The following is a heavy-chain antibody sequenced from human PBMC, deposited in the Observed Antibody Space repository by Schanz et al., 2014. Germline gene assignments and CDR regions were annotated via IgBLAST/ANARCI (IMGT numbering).Heavy chain of an antibody. D-gene: IGHD2-15*01. CDR1: GFAFSVYG. V-gene: IGHV3-33*03. CDR3: AKARRKSNCSGGRCFHYSYYGMDV. J-gene: IGHJ6*02. CDR2: IWSDGSTK. Sequence: VQLVESGGGLVQPGGSLRLSCAASGFAFSVYGMHWVRQAPGKGPEWVAVIWSDGSTKYYADSVKGRFTISRDNSKNTLYLQMNSLRAEDTAVYYCAKARRKSNCSGGRCFHYSYYGMDVWGQGTTVTVSS.